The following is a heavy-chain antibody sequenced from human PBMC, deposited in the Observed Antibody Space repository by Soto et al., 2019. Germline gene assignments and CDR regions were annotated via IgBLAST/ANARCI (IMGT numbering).Heavy chain of an antibody. D-gene: IGHD1-26*01. CDR2: IKPDGGAT. CDR3: ARGIVVAMRLGFDP. CDR1: GYIFTNYY. Sequence: QVQLVQSGAEVKKPGASVKVSCKASGYIFTNYYIYWVRQAPGQGLEYIGIIKPDGGATDYAQKFQGRITITRDTSTSTVYRELSSLRYEDTAGCYSARGIVVAMRLGFDPWGQGTLGTVSS. J-gene: IGHJ5*02. V-gene: IGHV1-46*03.